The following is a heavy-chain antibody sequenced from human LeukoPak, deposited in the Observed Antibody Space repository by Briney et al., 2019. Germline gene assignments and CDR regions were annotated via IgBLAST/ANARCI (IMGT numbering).Heavy chain of an antibody. Sequence: SVKVSCKASGGIFSSYTISWVRQAPGQGLEWMGRIIPLLGIANYAQKFQGRVTIIADKSTSTAYMELSSLRSEDTAVYYCARDGREPCSSTSCYWPHFDYWGQGTLVTVSS. CDR1: GGIFSSYT. CDR2: IIPLLGIA. CDR3: ARDGREPCSSTSCYWPHFDY. J-gene: IGHJ4*02. V-gene: IGHV1-69*04. D-gene: IGHD2-2*01.